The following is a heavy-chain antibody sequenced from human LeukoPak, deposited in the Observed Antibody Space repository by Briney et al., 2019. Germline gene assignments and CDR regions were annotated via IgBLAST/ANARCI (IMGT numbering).Heavy chain of an antibody. CDR1: GFTFSNYG. CDR3: RVLRYFDWLLFDY. J-gene: IGHJ4*02. CDR2: ISYDGSNK. V-gene: IGHV3-30*03. Sequence: GGSLRLSCAASGFTFSNYGMHWVRQAPGKGLEWVAVISYDGSNKYYADSVKGRFTISRDNAKNSLYLQMNSLRAEDTAVYYCRVLRYFDWLLFDYWGQGTLVTVSS. D-gene: IGHD3-9*01.